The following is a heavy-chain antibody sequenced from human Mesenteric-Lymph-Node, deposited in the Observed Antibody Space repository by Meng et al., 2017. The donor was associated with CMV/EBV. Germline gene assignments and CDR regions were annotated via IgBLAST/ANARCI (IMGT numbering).Heavy chain of an antibody. CDR3: ARDQGTATEPLDY. J-gene: IGHJ4*02. V-gene: IGHV4-38-2*02. Sequence: GSLRLSCTVSGYSISSGYYWGWIRQPPGKGLEWIGSIYYSGSSESTYYSPSLKSRVTISLDTAKNQFYLRLASVTAADTAVYYCARDQGTATEPLDYWGRGTLVTVSS. D-gene: IGHD1-14*01. CDR2: IYYSGSSEST. CDR1: GYSISSGYY.